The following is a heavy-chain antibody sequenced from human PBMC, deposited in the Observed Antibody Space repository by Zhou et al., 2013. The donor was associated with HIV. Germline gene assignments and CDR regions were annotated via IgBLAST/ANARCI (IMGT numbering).Heavy chain of an antibody. CDR1: GFTFIGYH. V-gene: IGHV1-8*02. CDR3: AREVSGYFRG. Sequence: QVQLVQSGAEVKKPGASVKVSCKVSGFTFIGYHMHWVRQATGQGLESMGWMNPNTGNTGYAQKFQGRVTMTSNTSISTVYMELSSLSPDDTAVYYCAREVSGYFRGWGQGTLVIVSS. D-gene: IGHD6-13*01. J-gene: IGHJ4*02. CDR2: MNPNTGNT.